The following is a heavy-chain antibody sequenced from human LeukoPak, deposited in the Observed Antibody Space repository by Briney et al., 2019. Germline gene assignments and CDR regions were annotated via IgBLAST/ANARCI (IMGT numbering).Heavy chain of an antibody. D-gene: IGHD3-16*01. Sequence: ASVKVSCKASGGTFSSYAISWVRQAPGQGLEWMGWISAYNGNTNYAQKLQGRVTMTTDTSTSTAYMELRSLRSDDTAVYYCARVEYRLRSYNWFGPWGQGTLVTVSS. J-gene: IGHJ5*02. V-gene: IGHV1-18*01. CDR2: ISAYNGNT. CDR3: ARVEYRLRSYNWFGP. CDR1: GGTFSSYA.